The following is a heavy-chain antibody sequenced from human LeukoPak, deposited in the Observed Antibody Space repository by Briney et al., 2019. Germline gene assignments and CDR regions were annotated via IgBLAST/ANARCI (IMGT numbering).Heavy chain of an antibody. J-gene: IGHJ4*02. CDR3: ARLGGRGGSYPIDFYYFDY. CDR1: GYTFTSYG. V-gene: IGHV1-18*01. CDR2: ISAYNGNT. Sequence: ASVKVSCKASGYTFTSYGISWVRQAPGQGLEWMGWISAYNGNTNYAQKLQGRVTMTTDTSTSTAYMELRSLRSDDTAVYYCARLGGRGGSYPIDFYYFDYWGQGTLVTVSS. D-gene: IGHD1-26*01.